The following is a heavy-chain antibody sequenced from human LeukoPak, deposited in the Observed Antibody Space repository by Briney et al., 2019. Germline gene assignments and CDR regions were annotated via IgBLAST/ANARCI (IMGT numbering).Heavy chain of an antibody. CDR3: AKDASGYDCGYYYYYGMDV. CDR1: GFTFDDYA. Sequence: DPGRSLRLSCAASGFTFDDYAMHWVRQAPGKGLEWVSCISCNSGSIGYADSVKGRFTISRDNAKHSLYLQMNSLRAEDTALYYCAKDASGYDCGYYYYYGMDVWGQGTTVTVSS. D-gene: IGHD5-12*01. J-gene: IGHJ6*02. V-gene: IGHV3-9*01. CDR2: ISCNSGSI.